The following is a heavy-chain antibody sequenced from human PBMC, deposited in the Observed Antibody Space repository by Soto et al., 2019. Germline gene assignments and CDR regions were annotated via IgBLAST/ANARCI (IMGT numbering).Heavy chain of an antibody. D-gene: IGHD3-22*01. CDR1: GYTFTSYD. CDR2: MNPNSGNT. Sequence: ASVKVSCKASGYTFTSYDINWVRHATGQGLEWMGWMNPNSGNTGYAQKFQGRVTMTRNTSISTAYMELSSLRSEDTAVYYCARAGRGERITMIVVVPFDYWGQGTLVTVYS. V-gene: IGHV1-8*01. J-gene: IGHJ4*02. CDR3: ARAGRGERITMIVVVPFDY.